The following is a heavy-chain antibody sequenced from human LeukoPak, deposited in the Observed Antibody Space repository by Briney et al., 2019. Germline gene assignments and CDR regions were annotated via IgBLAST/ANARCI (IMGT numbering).Heavy chain of an antibody. Sequence: ASVKVSCKASGYTFTSYDINWVRQATGQGLEWMGWMNPNSGNTGYAQKFQGRVTMTRNTSISTAYMELSSLRSEDTAVYYCARSRVIAAAGPHNWFDPWGQGTLVTVSS. J-gene: IGHJ5*02. CDR3: ARSRVIAAAGPHNWFDP. D-gene: IGHD6-13*01. CDR1: GYTFTSYD. V-gene: IGHV1-8*01. CDR2: MNPNSGNT.